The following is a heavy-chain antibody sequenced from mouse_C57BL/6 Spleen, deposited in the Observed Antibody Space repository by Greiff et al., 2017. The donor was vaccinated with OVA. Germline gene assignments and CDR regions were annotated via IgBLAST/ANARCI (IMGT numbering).Heavy chain of an antibody. V-gene: IGHV1-74*01. CDR3: ATPQLGDWYFDV. CDR2: IHPSDSDT. Sequence: QVHVKQPGAELVKPGASVKVSCKASGYTFTSYWMHWVKQRPGQGLEWIGRIHPSDSDTNYNQKFKGKATLTVDKSSSTAYMQLSSLTSEDSAVYYCATPQLGDWYFDVWGTGTTVTVSS. J-gene: IGHJ1*03. CDR1: GYTFTSYW. D-gene: IGHD4-1*02.